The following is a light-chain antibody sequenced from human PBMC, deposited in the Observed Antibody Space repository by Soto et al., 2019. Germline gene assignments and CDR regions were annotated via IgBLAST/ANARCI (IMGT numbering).Light chain of an antibody. CDR2: EVS. CDR3: SSYASDSSLV. J-gene: IGLJ3*02. CDR1: RSEVGIYKY. V-gene: IGLV2-14*01. Sequence: SVLTQPASVSGSPGQSITISCTGSRSEVGIYKYVSWYQQHPGTAPRLMIYEVSNRPSGVSNRFSGSTSGNTASLTISGLQAEDEADYYCSSYASDSSLVFGGGTQLTVL.